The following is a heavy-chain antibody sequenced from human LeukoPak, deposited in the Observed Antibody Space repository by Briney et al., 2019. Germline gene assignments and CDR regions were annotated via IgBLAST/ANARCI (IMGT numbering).Heavy chain of an antibody. J-gene: IGHJ5*02. V-gene: IGHV1-8*01. CDR2: MNPSSGNT. CDR1: RFTFTSYD. CDR3: ARGIVVVPAAIGGRRDWFDP. D-gene: IGHD2-2*01. Sequence: EASVKVSCKASRFTFTSYDINWVRQATGQGLEWMGWMNPSSGNTGYAQKFQGRVTMTRNTSISTAYMELSSLRSEDTAVYYCARGIVVVPAAIGGRRDWFDPWGQGTLVTVSS.